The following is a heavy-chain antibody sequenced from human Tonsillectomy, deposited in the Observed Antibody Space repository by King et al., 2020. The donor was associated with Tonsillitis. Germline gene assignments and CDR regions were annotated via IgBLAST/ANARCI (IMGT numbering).Heavy chain of an antibody. J-gene: IGHJ4*02. Sequence: EVQLVESGGGLVKPGGSLRLSCAASGFTFSSYSMNWVRQAPGKGLEWVSSISSSSTYIYYADSAKGRFTISRDNAKNSLYLQMNSLRVEDTAVYYCAGGEGVADDYWGQGTLVTVSS. CDR3: AGGEGVADDY. D-gene: IGHD3-3*01. CDR1: GFTFSSYS. V-gene: IGHV3-21*06. CDR2: ISSSSTYI.